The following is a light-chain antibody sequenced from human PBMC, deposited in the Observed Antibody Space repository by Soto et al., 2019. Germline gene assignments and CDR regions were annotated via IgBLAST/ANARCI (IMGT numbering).Light chain of an antibody. V-gene: IGLV2-23*02. CDR1: SSDGGSYKL. Sequence: QSALTQPASVSGSPGQSITISCTGTSSDGGSYKLVSWYQQHPGKAPKLMISEVSKRPSGISERFSGSKSGSTASLTISGRQAEDEADYYCCSYAGTSTHTVFGGGTQLTVL. J-gene: IGLJ7*01. CDR3: CSYAGTSTHTV. CDR2: EVS.